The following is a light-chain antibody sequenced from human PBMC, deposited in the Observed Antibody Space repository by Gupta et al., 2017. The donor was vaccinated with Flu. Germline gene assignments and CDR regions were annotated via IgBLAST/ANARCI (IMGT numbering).Light chain of an antibody. CDR2: HAS. J-gene: IGKJ2*01. CDR1: RSASDDY. V-gene: IGKV3-20*01. CDR3: QQTGSSPFT. Sequence: LFLWLRGERAATTSRGRSASDDYLTWYQQKPGQRPTLLIYHASTTHTGVPDRFSGSGSGTNFSLTITRLEPEDFVAYYCQQTGSSPFTFGQGTKM.